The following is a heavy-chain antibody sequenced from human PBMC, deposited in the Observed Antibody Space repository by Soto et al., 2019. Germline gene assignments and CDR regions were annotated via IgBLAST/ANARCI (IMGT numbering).Heavy chain of an antibody. V-gene: IGHV1-69*01. CDR1: GGTFSSYA. Sequence: QVQLVQSGAEVKKPGSSVKVSCKASGGTFSSYAISWVRQAPGQGLEWMGGIIPITGTANYAQKFQGRVTITADDSTSTAYMELSSLRSADTAVYYCARSQGSSTTLEIYYYYYYGMDVWCKGTTVTVSS. D-gene: IGHD2-2*01. CDR2: IIPITGTA. J-gene: IGHJ6*04. CDR3: ARSQGSSTTLEIYYYYYYGMDV.